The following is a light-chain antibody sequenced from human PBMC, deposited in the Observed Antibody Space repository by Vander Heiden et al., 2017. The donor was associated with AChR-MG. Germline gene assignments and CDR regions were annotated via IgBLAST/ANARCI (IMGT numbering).Light chain of an antibody. CDR2: KAS. CDR1: QSISSW. V-gene: IGKV1-5*03. J-gene: IGKJ2*01. Sequence: DIQMTQSPSTLSASVGDRVTITCRASQSISSWLAWYQQKPGKAPKLLIYKASSLESGVPSRFSGSGSGTEFTLTISSLQPDDFATYYGQQYNNYSFGQGTKLEIK. CDR3: QQYNNYS.